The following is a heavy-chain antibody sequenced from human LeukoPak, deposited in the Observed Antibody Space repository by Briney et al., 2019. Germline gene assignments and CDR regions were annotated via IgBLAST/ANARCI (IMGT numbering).Heavy chain of an antibody. CDR3: SRGKVHDI. V-gene: IGHV3-7*01. CDR1: GFTFSTYW. Sequence: GGSLRLSCAASGFTFSTYWMSWVRQAPGKGLEWVANIKQDGSGEFCVDSVKGRFTFSRDNAKKSLYLQMNSLRAEDTAVYYCSRGKVHDIWGQGTMVTVSS. J-gene: IGHJ3*02. CDR2: IKQDGSGE.